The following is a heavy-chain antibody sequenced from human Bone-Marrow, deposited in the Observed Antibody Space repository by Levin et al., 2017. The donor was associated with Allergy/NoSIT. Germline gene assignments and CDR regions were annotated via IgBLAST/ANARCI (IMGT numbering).Heavy chain of an antibody. CDR1: GFTFSSHS. CDR2: ISRGGSTM. CDR3: ARVTYYSSMWHHPQGRYYYYMDV. Sequence: SGGSLRLSCEASGFTFSSHSINWVRQAPGRGLEWISYISRGGSTMKYADSVQGRFTISRDNAKNSVDLHMDSLRADDTAVYYCARVTYYSSMWHHPQGRYYYYMDVWGKGTTVTVSS. J-gene: IGHJ6*03. V-gene: IGHV3-48*01. D-gene: IGHD6-13*01.